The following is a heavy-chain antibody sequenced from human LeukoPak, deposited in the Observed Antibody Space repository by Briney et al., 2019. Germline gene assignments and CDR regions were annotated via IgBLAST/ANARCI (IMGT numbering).Heavy chain of an antibody. CDR2: MNPNSGNT. Sequence: ASVKVSCKASGYTFTSYDINWVRQATGQGLEWMGWMNPNSGNTGYAQKFQGRVTITRSTSISTAYMELSSLRSEDTAVYYCARDPYNGGYGDSYYYYMDVWGKGTTVTISS. CDR1: GYTFTSYD. D-gene: IGHD1-26*01. J-gene: IGHJ6*03. V-gene: IGHV1-8*03. CDR3: ARDPYNGGYGDSYYYYMDV.